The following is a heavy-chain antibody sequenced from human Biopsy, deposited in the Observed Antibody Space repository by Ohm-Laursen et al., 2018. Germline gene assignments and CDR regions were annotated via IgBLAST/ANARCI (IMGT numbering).Heavy chain of an antibody. J-gene: IGHJ5*02. CDR3: AGGYSRRVSIFEASIYWFDT. CDR1: GYSFSTYD. Sequence: SVKVSCKTSGYSFSTYDVNWVRQARGQGLEWMGWMIPSSGKTGYAQRFQGRVTLTMNTSISTAYMELSGLRSEDTAVYFCAGGYSRRVSIFEASIYWFDTWGQGTLVTVSS. V-gene: IGHV1-8*01. CDR2: MIPSSGKT. D-gene: IGHD6-6*01.